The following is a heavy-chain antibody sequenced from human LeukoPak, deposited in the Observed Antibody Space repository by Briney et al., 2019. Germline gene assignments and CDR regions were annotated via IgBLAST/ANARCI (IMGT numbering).Heavy chain of an antibody. J-gene: IGHJ4*02. CDR1: GLTFDDYA. V-gene: IGHV3-43*02. CDR2: ISGDGDYT. D-gene: IGHD6-6*01. CDR3: AKDMYSSSSSHFDY. Sequence: PGGSLRLSCAASGLTFDDYAMHWVRQVPGKGLEWVSLISGDGDYTYYADSVKGRFTISRDNSKYSLYLQMNSLRTEDTALYYCAKDMYSSSSSHFDYWGQGTLVTVSS.